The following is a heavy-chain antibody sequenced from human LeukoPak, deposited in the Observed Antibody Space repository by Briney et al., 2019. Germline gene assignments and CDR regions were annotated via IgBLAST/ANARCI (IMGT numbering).Heavy chain of an antibody. CDR3: AKAANAGRVGGEVS. CDR1: GFTFSSYA. Sequence: GGSLRLSCAASGFTFSSYAMSWVRQAPGKGLEWVSAISGSGGSTYYADSVKGRFTISRDNSKNTLYLQMNSLRAEDTTVYYWAKAANAGRVGGEVSWGQGTLVTVSS. J-gene: IGHJ5*02. V-gene: IGHV3-23*01. D-gene: IGHD1-14*01. CDR2: ISGSGGST.